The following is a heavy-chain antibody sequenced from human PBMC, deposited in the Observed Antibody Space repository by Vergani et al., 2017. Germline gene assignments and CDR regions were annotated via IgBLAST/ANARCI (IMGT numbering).Heavy chain of an antibody. D-gene: IGHD4/OR15-4a*01. Sequence: QVQLVQSGAEVKKPGASVKVSCKASGGTFSSYAISWVRQAPGQGLEWMGGIIPIFGTANYAQKLQGRVTMTTDTSTSTAYMELRSLRSDDTAVYYCARKGANWYFDLWGRGTLVTVSS. V-gene: IGHV1-69*06. CDR3: ARKGANWYFDL. CDR1: GGTFSSYA. J-gene: IGHJ2*01. CDR2: IIPIFGTA.